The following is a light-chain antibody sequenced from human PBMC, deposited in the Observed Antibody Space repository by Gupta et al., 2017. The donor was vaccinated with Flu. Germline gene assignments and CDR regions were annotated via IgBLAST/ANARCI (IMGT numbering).Light chain of an antibody. CDR2: WAS. J-gene: IGKJ4*01. CDR3: QQYYSTPPA. CDR1: QRVLYSSNNKNY. V-gene: IGKV4-1*01. Sequence: DIVMTQSPDSLAVSLGERATINCKSSQRVLYSSNNKNYLAWYQQKPGQPPKLLISWASTRESGVPDRFSGSGSGTDFTLTISSLQAEDVAGYYCQQYYSTPPAFGGGTKVEIK.